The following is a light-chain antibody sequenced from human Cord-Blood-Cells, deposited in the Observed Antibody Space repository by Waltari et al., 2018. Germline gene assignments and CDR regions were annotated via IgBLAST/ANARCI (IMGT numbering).Light chain of an antibody. V-gene: IGLV10-54*01. CDR1: SNNVGHQG. CDR2: RNN. Sequence: QAGPTQPPSVSKGLRQTATLTCTGNSNNVGHQGAAWLQQHQGHPPKLLSYRNNNRPSGISERLSASRSGNTASLTITGLQPEDEADYYCSAWDSSLSAWVFGGGTKLTVL. J-gene: IGLJ3*02. CDR3: SAWDSSLSAWV.